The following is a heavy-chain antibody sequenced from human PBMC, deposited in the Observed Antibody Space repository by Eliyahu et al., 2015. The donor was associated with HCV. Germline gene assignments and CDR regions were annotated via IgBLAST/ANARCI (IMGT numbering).Heavy chain of an antibody. V-gene: IGHV3-30*01. CDR1: GFTFSNYA. J-gene: IGHJ4*02. CDR3: ARDYGSGGPNINLFEY. CDR2: ILYDGSNK. Sequence: QVQLVESGGGVVQPGRSLRLSCAASGFTFSNYAMHWVRQAPGKGLEWVALILYDGSNKFYADSVKGRFTLSRDNSKNTLYLQMNSLRAEDTAVYYCARDYGSGGPNINLFEYWGQGTLVTVSS. D-gene: IGHD3-10*01.